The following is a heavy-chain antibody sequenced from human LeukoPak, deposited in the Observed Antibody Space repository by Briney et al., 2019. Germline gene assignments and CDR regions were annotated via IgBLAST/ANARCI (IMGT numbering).Heavy chain of an antibody. D-gene: IGHD6-6*01. CDR1: GYSISYADY. V-gene: IGHV4-38-2*02. Sequence: PSETLSLTCTVSGYSISYADYWGFIRQTPGKGLEWIANIYNNGHIYSNPSLKSRVTISVDTSKNQFYLRLTSVTAADSATYYCARESSSSPDYWGQGTLVTVSS. CDR3: ARESSSSPDY. J-gene: IGHJ4*02. CDR2: IYNNGHI.